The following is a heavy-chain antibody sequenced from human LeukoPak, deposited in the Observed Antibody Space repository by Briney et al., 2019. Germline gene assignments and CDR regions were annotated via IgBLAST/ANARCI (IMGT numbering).Heavy chain of an antibody. CDR3: AKDRDIVATIILFDY. CDR2: ISGRGGST. J-gene: IGHJ4*02. Sequence: GGTLRLSCAASGFTFSSYAMSWVRQAPGKGLEWVSAISGRGGSTYYADSVKGRFTISRDNSKNTLYLQMNSLRAEDTAVYYCAKDRDIVATIILFDYWGQGTLVTVSS. V-gene: IGHV3-23*01. D-gene: IGHD5-12*01. CDR1: GFTFSSYA.